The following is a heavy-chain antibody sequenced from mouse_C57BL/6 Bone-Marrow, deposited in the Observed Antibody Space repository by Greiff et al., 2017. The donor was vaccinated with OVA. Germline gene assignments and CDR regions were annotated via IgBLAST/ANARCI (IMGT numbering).Heavy chain of an antibody. J-gene: IGHJ2*01. CDR1: GFNIKDDY. D-gene: IGHD1-1*01. V-gene: IGHV14-4*01. CDR2: IDPENGDT. CDR3: TNPRGSSPYYFDY. Sequence: EVQLQQSGAELVRPGASVKLSCTASGFNIKDDYMHWVKQRPEQGLEWIGWIDPENGDTEYASKFQGKATITADTSSNTAYLQLSSLTSEDTAVYYCTNPRGSSPYYFDYWGQGTTLTVSS.